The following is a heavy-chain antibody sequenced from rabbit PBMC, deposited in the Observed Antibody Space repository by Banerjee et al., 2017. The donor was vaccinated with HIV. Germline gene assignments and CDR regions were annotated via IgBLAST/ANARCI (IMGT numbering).Heavy chain of an antibody. CDR3: ARCAGYGGYGYGYLDF. V-gene: IGHV1S40*01. CDR2: ISSGSGGST. J-gene: IGHJ6*01. Sequence: QSLEESGGDLVKPGASLTLTCTASGFSFSSGYYMCWVRQAPGKGLEWIACISSGSGGSTYHASWAKGRFTISKTSSTTVTLQMTSLTAADTATYFCARCAGYGGYGYGYLDFWGQGTLVTVS. D-gene: IGHD6-1*01. CDR1: GFSFSSGYY.